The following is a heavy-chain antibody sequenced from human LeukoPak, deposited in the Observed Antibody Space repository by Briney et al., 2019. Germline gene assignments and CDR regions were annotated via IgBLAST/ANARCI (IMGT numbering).Heavy chain of an antibody. Sequence: PSETLSLTCTVSGASISSTNNFWGWLRQTPGTGLEWIATIYYSVSTYYNPSLKSRLSISVDTSKNQFSLKLSSVTAADTAVYYCARIAAAGYYYYYYMDVWGKGTTVTVSS. V-gene: IGHV4-39*07. CDR2: IYYSVST. CDR3: ARIAAAGYYYYYYMDV. CDR1: GASISSTNNF. D-gene: IGHD6-13*01. J-gene: IGHJ6*03.